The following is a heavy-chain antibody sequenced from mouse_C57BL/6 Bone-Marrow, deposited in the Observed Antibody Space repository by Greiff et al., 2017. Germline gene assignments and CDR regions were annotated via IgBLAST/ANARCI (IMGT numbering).Heavy chain of an antibody. CDR3: ARDYGSSYEGFDY. Sequence: VQLQQPGAELVMPGASVKLSCKASGYTFTSYWITWVKQRPGQGLEWIGDLYPGSGSTNYNEKFKSKATLTVDPSSSTAYMQLSSLTSEDSAVYYCARDYGSSYEGFDYWGQGTTLTVSS. J-gene: IGHJ2*01. V-gene: IGHV1-55*01. D-gene: IGHD1-1*01. CDR1: GYTFTSYW. CDR2: LYPGSGST.